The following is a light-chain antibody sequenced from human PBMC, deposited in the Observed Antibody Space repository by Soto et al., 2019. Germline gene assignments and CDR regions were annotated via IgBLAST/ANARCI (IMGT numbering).Light chain of an antibody. Sequence: EIVLTQSPGTLSLSPGEIATLSCRASQSVSNTYLAWYQQKPGQAPRLLIYGASSRDPGIPDRFSGSGSGTDFTLSISRLQPEDVAVYYCQQYGSSPYNFGQGTKLEIK. CDR3: QQYGSSPYN. CDR2: GAS. CDR1: QSVSNTY. V-gene: IGKV3-20*01. J-gene: IGKJ2*01.